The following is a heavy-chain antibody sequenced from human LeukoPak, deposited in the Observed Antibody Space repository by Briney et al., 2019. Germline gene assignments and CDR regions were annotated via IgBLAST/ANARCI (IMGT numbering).Heavy chain of an antibody. CDR3: ARGQSWRGSEIRV. J-gene: IGHJ4*02. V-gene: IGHV4-34*01. Sequence: SETLSLTCRVDGESFSGYYWIWIRQPPGKGLEWIGEINHSGSTNYNPSLKSRVTLSVDTSKSQFSLKVTSVTAADTAMYYCARGQSWRGSEIRVWGQGTLVTVSS. CDR2: INHSGST. CDR1: GESFSGYY. D-gene: IGHD1-26*01.